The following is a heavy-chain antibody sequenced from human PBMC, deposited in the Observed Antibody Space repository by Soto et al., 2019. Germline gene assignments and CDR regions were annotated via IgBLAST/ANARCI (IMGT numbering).Heavy chain of an antibody. D-gene: IGHD2-15*01. Sequence: QITLKESGPTLVKPTQTLTLTCTFSGFSLSTSGVGVGWIRQPPGKALEWLALIYWNDDKRYSPSLKSRLNITKDTSKNLVVLTMTTMDPVDTATSYFAHSKCSGGSCLFDYWGQGTLVTVSS. CDR2: IYWNDDK. CDR3: AHSKCSGGSCLFDY. J-gene: IGHJ4*02. V-gene: IGHV2-5*01. CDR1: GFSLSTSGVG.